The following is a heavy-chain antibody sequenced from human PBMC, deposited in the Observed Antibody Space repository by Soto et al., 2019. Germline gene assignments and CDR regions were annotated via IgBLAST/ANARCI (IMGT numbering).Heavy chain of an antibody. CDR2: ISYSGNT. CDR1: AGYISCRYYY. J-gene: IGHJ6*02. Sequence: SPNLPLTCPVSAGYISCRYYYSWIRQHQMKGLEWIGYISYSGNTYYNPSLKSRVSISLDSSKSQFSLKLDSVTAADTAVYYWVRDAPVALGVPKSMYVLCQGPRVT. CDR3: VRDAPVALGVPKSMYV. V-gene: IGHV4-31*03. D-gene: IGHD3-3*02.